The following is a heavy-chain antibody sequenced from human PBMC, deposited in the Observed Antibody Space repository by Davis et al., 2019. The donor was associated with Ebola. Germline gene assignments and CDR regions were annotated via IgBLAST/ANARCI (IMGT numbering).Heavy chain of an antibody. Sequence: GESLKISCAASGFTFSSYWMSWVRQAPGKGLEWVANIKQDGSEKYYVDSVKGRFTISRDNAKNSLYLQMNSLRAEDTAVYYCARDAYSSGWYSSLDYWGQGTLVTVSS. CDR3: ARDAYSSGWYSSLDY. J-gene: IGHJ4*02. CDR1: GFTFSSYW. V-gene: IGHV3-7*01. D-gene: IGHD6-19*01. CDR2: IKQDGSEK.